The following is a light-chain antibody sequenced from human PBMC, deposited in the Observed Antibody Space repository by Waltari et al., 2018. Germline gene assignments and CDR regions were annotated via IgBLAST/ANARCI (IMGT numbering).Light chain of an antibody. CDR3: QAWDSSTYV. J-gene: IGLJ1*01. CDR2: QDS. V-gene: IGLV3-1*01. CDR1: NLGPKY. Sequence: SYELTPPPSVSVSPGQTATIPCPGDNLGPKYACWYQQKPGQSPVLVIYQDSKRPSGIPERFSGSNSGNTATLTISGTQAMDEADYYCQAWDSSTYVFGTGTKVTVL.